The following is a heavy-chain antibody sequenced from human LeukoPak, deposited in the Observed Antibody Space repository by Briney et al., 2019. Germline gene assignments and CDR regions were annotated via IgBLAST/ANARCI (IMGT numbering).Heavy chain of an antibody. Sequence: SSETLSLICTVSGGSISGFYWSWIRQPPGKGLEWIGYIHYSGSTNYNPSLKSRVTMSVDTSKNQFSLKLSSVTAADTAVYYCARHYYDSSGYGFLDYWGQGTLVTVSS. CDR3: ARHYYDSSGYGFLDY. D-gene: IGHD3-22*01. CDR1: GGSISGFY. V-gene: IGHV4-59*08. CDR2: IHYSGST. J-gene: IGHJ4*02.